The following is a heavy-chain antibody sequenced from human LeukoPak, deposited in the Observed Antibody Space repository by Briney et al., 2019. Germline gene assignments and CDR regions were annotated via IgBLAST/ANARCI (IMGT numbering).Heavy chain of an antibody. D-gene: IGHD5-18*01. CDR1: GVSFSGYY. CDR2: INQSGST. CDR3: ARRIEKTAMVDY. Sequence: PSETLSLTCAVYGVSFSGYYWSWIRQPPGKGLEWIGEINQSGSTNYNPSLKSRVTISVDTSKKQLSLKLTSVTAADTAVYYCARRIEKTAMVDYWGQGTLVTVSS. V-gene: IGHV4-34*01. J-gene: IGHJ4*02.